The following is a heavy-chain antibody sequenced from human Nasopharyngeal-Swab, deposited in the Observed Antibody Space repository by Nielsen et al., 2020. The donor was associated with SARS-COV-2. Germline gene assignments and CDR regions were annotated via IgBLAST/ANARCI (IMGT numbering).Heavy chain of an antibody. CDR2: IYYSGST. V-gene: IGHV4-59*01. J-gene: IGHJ6*02. CDR1: GGSISSYY. CDR3: ARAYGSSWYPGYYYYGMDV. Sequence: SETLSLTCTVSGGSISSYYWSWIRQPPGKGLEWIGYIYYSGSTNYNPSLKSRVTISVDTSKNQFSLKLSSVTAADTAVDYCARAYGSSWYPGYYYYGMDVWGQGTTVTVSS. D-gene: IGHD6-13*01.